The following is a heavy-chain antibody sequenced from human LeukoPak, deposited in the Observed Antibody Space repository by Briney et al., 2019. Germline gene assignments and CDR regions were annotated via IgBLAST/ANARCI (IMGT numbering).Heavy chain of an antibody. V-gene: IGHV1-2*02. D-gene: IGHD6-13*01. Sequence: ASVKVSCKASGYTFTGYYMHWVRPAPGQGLEWMGWINPNSGGTNYAQKFQGRVTMTRDTSISTAYMELSRLRPDDTAVYYCARDQQQLAAYFDYWGQGTLVTVSS. J-gene: IGHJ4*02. CDR1: GYTFTGYY. CDR2: INPNSGGT. CDR3: ARDQQQLAAYFDY.